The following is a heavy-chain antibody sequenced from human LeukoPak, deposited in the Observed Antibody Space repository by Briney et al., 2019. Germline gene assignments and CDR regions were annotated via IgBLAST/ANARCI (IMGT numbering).Heavy chain of an antibody. CDR1: GFTFSSYS. CDR2: ISSSSSYI. Sequence: AGGSLRLSCAASGFTFSSYSMNWVRQAPGKGLEWVSSISSSSSYIYYADSVKGRFTTSRDNAKNSLYLQMNSLRAEDTAVYYCARELGTTWDYWGQGTLVTVSS. J-gene: IGHJ4*02. D-gene: IGHD3-16*01. V-gene: IGHV3-21*01. CDR3: ARELGTTWDY.